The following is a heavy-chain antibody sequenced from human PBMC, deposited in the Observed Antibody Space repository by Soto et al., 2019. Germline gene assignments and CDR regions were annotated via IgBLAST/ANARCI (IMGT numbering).Heavy chain of an antibody. J-gene: IGHJ4*02. Sequence: PGGSLRLSCAASGFTFSTYAMSWVRQAPGKGLEWVSVISASGATTFYADSVKGRFTISRDNSKNTLYLQMNSLRDEDTAVYYCARDPPHYYDSSGYYYFDYWGQGTLVTVSS. CDR2: ISASGATT. CDR3: ARDPPHYYDSSGYYYFDY. V-gene: IGHV3-23*01. CDR1: GFTFSTYA. D-gene: IGHD3-22*01.